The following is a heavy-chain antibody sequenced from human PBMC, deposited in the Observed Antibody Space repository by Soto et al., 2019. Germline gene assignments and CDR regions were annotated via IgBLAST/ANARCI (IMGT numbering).Heavy chain of an antibody. J-gene: IGHJ6*03. CDR1: GYTFTSYD. Sequence: QVPLVQSGAEVKKPGASVKVSCKASGYTFTSYDINWVRQATGQGLEWMGWMNPNSGNTGYAQKFQGRVTMPRNTSISTAYMELSSLRSEDTAVYYCARVGYCRGGSCSNYYYYMDVWGKGTTVTVSS. D-gene: IGHD2-15*01. CDR3: ARVGYCRGGSCSNYYYYMDV. V-gene: IGHV1-8*01. CDR2: MNPNSGNT.